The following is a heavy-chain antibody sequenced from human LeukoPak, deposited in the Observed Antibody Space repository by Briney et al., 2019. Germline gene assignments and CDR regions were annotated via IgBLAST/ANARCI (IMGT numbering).Heavy chain of an antibody. CDR2: INHSGGT. Sequence: SETLSLTCAVDGGSFSGYYWSWIRQPPGKGLEWIGEINHSGGTNYNPSLKSRVTLSVDTSKNRFSLKLSSVTAADTAVYYCATGSCSSTSCRFDYWGQGTLVTVSS. J-gene: IGHJ4*02. CDR3: ATGSCSSTSCRFDY. D-gene: IGHD2-2*01. V-gene: IGHV4-34*01. CDR1: GGSFSGYY.